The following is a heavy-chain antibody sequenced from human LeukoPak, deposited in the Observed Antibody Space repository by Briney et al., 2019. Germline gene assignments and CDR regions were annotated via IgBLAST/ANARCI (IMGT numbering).Heavy chain of an antibody. CDR2: IIPIFGTA. V-gene: IGHV1-69*05. Sequence: GASVKVSCKASGGTFSSYAISWVRQAPRQGLEWMGGIIPIFGTANYAQKFQGRVTITTDESTSTAYMELSSLRSEDTAVYYCARDQAGIASGHYYMDVWGKGTTVTVSS. CDR1: GGTFSSYA. CDR3: ARDQAGIASGHYYMDV. J-gene: IGHJ6*03. D-gene: IGHD6-13*01.